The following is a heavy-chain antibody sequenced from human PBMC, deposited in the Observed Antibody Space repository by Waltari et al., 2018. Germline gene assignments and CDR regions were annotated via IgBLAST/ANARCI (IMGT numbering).Heavy chain of an antibody. V-gene: IGHV4-59*01. CDR3: ARFYSYGGYFQH. D-gene: IGHD3-16*01. CDR1: GGSISSYY. CDR2: IYYSGST. J-gene: IGHJ1*01. Sequence: QVQLQESGPGLVKPSETLSLTCTVSGGSISSYYWSWIRQPPGKGLEWIGYIYYSGSTNDNPSLKSRVTISVETSKNQFSLKLSSVTAADTAVYYCARFYSYGGYFQHWGQGTLVTVSS.